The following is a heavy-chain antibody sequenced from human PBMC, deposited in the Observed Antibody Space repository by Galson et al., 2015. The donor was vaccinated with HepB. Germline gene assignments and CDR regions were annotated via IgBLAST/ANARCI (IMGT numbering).Heavy chain of an antibody. CDR1: GGSISSSSYY. CDR2: IYYSGST. D-gene: IGHD1-1*01. V-gene: IGHV4-39*01. J-gene: IGHJ4*02. CDR3: ASSDFPKRPYYFDY. Sequence: ETLSLTCTVSGGSISSSSYYWGWIRQPPGKGLEWIGSIYYSGSTYYNPSLKSRFTISVDPSKNQFSLKLSSVTAADTAVYYCASSDFPKRPYYFDYWGQGTLVTVSS.